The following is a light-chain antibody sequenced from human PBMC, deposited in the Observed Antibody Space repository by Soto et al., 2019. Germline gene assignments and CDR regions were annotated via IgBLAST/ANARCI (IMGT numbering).Light chain of an antibody. CDR2: DAS. Sequence: EIVLTQSPATLSLSPWERATLSCRASQSVSTLLAWYQQKPGQAPRLLIYDASNRATGIPARFSGSGSGTDFTLTISSLEPEDFAVYYCQQRSNWPGTFGQGTKVEIK. CDR3: QQRSNWPGT. CDR1: QSVSTL. J-gene: IGKJ1*01. V-gene: IGKV3-11*01.